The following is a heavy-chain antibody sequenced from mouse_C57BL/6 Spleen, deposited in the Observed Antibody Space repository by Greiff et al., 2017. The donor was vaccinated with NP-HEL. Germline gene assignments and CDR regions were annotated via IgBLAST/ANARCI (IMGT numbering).Heavy chain of an antibody. V-gene: IGHV1-54*01. Sequence: VQLQQSGAELVRPGTSVKVSCKASGYAFTNYLIEWVKQRPGQGLEWIGVINPGSGGTNYNEKFKGKATLTADKSSSTAYMQLSSLTSEDSAVYFCARSRITTVVASFDYWGQGTTLTVSS. CDR2: INPGSGGT. D-gene: IGHD1-1*01. CDR3: ARSRITTVVASFDY. J-gene: IGHJ2*01. CDR1: GYAFTNYL.